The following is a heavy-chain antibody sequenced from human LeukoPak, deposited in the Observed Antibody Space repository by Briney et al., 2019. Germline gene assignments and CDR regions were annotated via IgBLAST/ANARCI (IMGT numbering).Heavy chain of an antibody. CDR3: ARAPYYYDSSGPYYFDY. CDR1: GFTVSSNY. Sequence: GGSLRLSCAASGFTVSSNYMSWVRQAPGKGLEWVSVIYSGGSTYYADSVKGRFTISRDNSKNTLYLQMNSLRAEDTAVYYCARAPYYYDSSGPYYFDYWGQGTLVTVSS. V-gene: IGHV3-66*01. D-gene: IGHD3-22*01. J-gene: IGHJ4*02. CDR2: IYSGGST.